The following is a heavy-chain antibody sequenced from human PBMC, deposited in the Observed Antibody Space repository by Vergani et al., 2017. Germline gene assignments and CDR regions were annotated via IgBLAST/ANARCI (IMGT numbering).Heavy chain of an antibody. Sequence: VQLLESGGGLEQPGGSLRLSCEVSGFTFSSYAMSWVRQAPGKGLEWVSGLDGSGSNTYYAESVRGRFTISRDNSKNTLYLQMNSLRVEDTAIYYCAKDWARSGSYFDYWGQGTLVTVSS. V-gene: IGHV3-23*01. D-gene: IGHD1-26*01. CDR1: GFTFSSYA. CDR2: LDGSGSNT. J-gene: IGHJ4*02. CDR3: AKDWARSGSYFDY.